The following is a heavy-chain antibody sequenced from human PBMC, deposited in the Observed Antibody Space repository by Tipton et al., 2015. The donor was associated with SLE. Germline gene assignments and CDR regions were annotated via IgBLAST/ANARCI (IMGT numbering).Heavy chain of an antibody. V-gene: IGHV4-59*12. J-gene: IGHJ4*02. CDR1: GGSISSYY. Sequence: TLSLTCTVSGGSISSYYWSWIRQPPGKGLEWIGSIYYSGSTYYNPSLKSRVTISVDTSKNQFSLKLSSVTAADTAVYYCARLRTGIAAAGIYYWGQGTLVTVSS. CDR2: IYYSGST. CDR3: ARLRTGIAAAGIYY. D-gene: IGHD6-13*01.